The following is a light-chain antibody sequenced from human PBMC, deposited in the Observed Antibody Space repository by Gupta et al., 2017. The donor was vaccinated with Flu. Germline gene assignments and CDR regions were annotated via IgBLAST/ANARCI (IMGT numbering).Light chain of an antibody. CDR3: QAWDSGTVV. V-gene: IGLV3-1*01. J-gene: IGLJ2*01. CDR1: QVGEKY. CDR2: QDT. Sequence: SLYLPPPASVSVSPGETASIPCTGGQVGEKYACWYQRKPGQSLILVIYQDTKRPSGIPERFSGCNAESTSTLTSRGTQDMDEADYNFQAWDSGTVVFGGGTKLTVL.